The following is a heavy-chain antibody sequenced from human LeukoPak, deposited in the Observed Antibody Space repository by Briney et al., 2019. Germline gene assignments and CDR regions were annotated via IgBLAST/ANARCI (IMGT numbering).Heavy chain of an antibody. CDR1: GGSISSYY. V-gene: IGHV4-4*07. J-gene: IGHJ6*03. D-gene: IGHD5-24*01. Sequence: SETLSLTCTVSGGSISSYYWSWIRQPAGKGLEWIGRIYNSGSTTYNPSLKSRVTISVDTSKNQFSLKLSSVTAADTAVYYCARGIRDGYNYDYYYYMDVWGKGTTVTVSS. CDR2: IYNSGST. CDR3: ARGIRDGYNYDYYYYMDV.